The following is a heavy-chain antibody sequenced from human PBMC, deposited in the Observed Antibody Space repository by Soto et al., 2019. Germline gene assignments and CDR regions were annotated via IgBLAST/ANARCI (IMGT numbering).Heavy chain of an antibody. J-gene: IGHJ6*03. D-gene: IGHD6-13*01. CDR2: IYPGDSDT. CDR1: GYSFTNYW. CDR3: ARVVAAADLTYYYYMDV. Sequence: GESLKISCKGSGYSFTNYWIGWVRQMPGKGLEWMGIIYPGDSDTRYSPSFQGQVTISADKSISTAYLQWSSLKASDTAMYYCARVVAAADLTYYYYMDVWGKGTTVTVSS. V-gene: IGHV5-51*01.